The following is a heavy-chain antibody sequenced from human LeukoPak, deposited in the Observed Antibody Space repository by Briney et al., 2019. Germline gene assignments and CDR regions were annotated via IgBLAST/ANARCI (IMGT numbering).Heavy chain of an antibody. D-gene: IGHD6-19*01. V-gene: IGHV3-23*01. CDR3: VKRDSSGWYYFDY. Sequence: GGSLRLSCAASGFTFSSYAMSWGRQAPGKGLEWVSAIIGSGHSTIYADSVKGRFTISRDNSENTLYLQMNSLRAEDTAVYYCVKRDSSGWYYFDYWGQGTLVTVSS. J-gene: IGHJ4*02. CDR2: IIGSGHST. CDR1: GFTFSSYA.